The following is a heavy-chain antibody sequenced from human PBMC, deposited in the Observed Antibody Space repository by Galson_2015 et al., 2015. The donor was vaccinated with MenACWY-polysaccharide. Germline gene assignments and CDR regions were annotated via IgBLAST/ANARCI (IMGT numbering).Heavy chain of an antibody. CDR2: INPGNGDT. Sequence: SVKVSCKASGYTFTNFPIHWVRQAPGQRLEWMGWINPGNGDTGFSQKFQGRVIINRDTSASTTYMEMSSLISEDTAVYYCARKSLYSSGVYHFDYWGQGTLVTVSS. V-gene: IGHV1-3*01. CDR3: ARKSLYSSGVYHFDY. D-gene: IGHD6-19*01. J-gene: IGHJ4*02. CDR1: GYTFTNFP.